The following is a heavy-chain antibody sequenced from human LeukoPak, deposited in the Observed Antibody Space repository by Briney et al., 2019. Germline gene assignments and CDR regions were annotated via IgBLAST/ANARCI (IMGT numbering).Heavy chain of an antibody. CDR1: GGSISSGDYY. V-gene: IGHV4-30-4*01. CDR3: ARDGRSSYCSGGSCPHWFDP. D-gene: IGHD2-15*01. Sequence: SQTLSLTCTVSGGSISSGDYYWSWIRQPPGKGLEWIGYIYSSGSTYYNPSLKSRVTISVDTSKNQFSLKLSSVTAADTAVYYCARDGRSSYCSGGSCPHWFDPWGQGTLVTVSS. CDR2: IYSSGST. J-gene: IGHJ5*02.